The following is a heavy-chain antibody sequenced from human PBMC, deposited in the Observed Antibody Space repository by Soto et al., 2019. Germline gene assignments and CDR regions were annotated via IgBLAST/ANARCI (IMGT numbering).Heavy chain of an antibody. CDR2: ISYDGSNK. CDR1: GFTFSSYG. D-gene: IGHD2-15*01. CDR3: AKDQVVVAATPFYGMDV. J-gene: IGHJ6*01. Sequence: QVQLVESGGGVVQPGRSLRLSCAASGFTFSSYGMHWVRQAPGKGLEWVAVISYDGSNKYYADSVKGRFTISRDNSKNTLYLQMNSLRAEDTAVYYCAKDQVVVAATPFYGMDVW. V-gene: IGHV3-30*18.